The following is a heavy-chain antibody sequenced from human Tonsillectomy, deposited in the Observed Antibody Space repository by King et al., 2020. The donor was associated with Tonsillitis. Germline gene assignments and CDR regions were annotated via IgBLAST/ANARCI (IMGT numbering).Heavy chain of an antibody. D-gene: IGHD6-19*01. CDR2: ISYDGSNK. V-gene: IGHV3-30*01. Sequence: VQLVESGGGVVQPGRSLRLSCAASGFTFSSYAMHWVRQAPGQGLEWVAVISYDGSNKYYADSVKGRFTISRDNSKNTLYLQMNRLRTEDTAVYFCAGEQWLVPSPFDYWGQGTLVTVSS. J-gene: IGHJ4*02. CDR3: AGEQWLVPSPFDY. CDR1: GFTFSSYA.